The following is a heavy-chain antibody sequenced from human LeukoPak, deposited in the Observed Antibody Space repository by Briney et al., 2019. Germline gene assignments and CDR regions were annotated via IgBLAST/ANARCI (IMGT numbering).Heavy chain of an antibody. D-gene: IGHD6-19*01. Sequence: GESLKISCKGSGYSFTSYWIGWVRQMPGKGLEWMGIIYPGDSDSRYSPSFQGQVTISADKSISTAYLQWSSLKASDTAMYYCARYLPAGYSSGWYLGNYYGMDVWGRGTTVTVSS. CDR1: GYSFTSYW. CDR2: IYPGDSDS. V-gene: IGHV5-51*01. J-gene: IGHJ6*02. CDR3: ARYLPAGYSSGWYLGNYYGMDV.